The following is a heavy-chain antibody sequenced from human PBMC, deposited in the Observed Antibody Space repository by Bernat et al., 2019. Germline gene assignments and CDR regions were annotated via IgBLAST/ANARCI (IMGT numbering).Heavy chain of an antibody. Sequence: EVQLVESGGGLVQPGGSLKVSCAASGFTFSGSAIHWVRQASGKGLEWVGRIRSKGNSYATAYAESVKGRFTISRDDSKNTAYLQMNSLKTEDTAVYYCTRGIHDYGDPFDYWGQGTLVTVSS. J-gene: IGHJ4*02. CDR2: IRSKGNSYAT. D-gene: IGHD4-17*01. CDR1: GFTFSGSA. CDR3: TRGIHDYGDPFDY. V-gene: IGHV3-73*02.